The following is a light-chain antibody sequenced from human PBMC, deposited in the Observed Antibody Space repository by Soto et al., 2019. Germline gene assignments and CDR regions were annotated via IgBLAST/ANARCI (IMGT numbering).Light chain of an antibody. CDR1: QSVLYSSNNKNY. CDR2: WAS. J-gene: IGKJ5*01. CDR3: QQYYPTPPIT. Sequence: DIVLTPSPDSLAVSLGERATINCKSSQSVLYSSNNKNYLAWFQQKPGQPPKLLIYWASTRESGVPDRFSGSGSGTDFTLTISSLQAEDVAVYYCQQYYPTPPITFGQGTRLEIK. V-gene: IGKV4-1*01.